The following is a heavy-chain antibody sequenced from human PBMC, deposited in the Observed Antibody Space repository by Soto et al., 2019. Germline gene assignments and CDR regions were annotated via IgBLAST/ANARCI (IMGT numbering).Heavy chain of an antibody. D-gene: IGHD3-3*01. CDR3: ATRITVFGLLIPPFDP. V-gene: IGHV4-34*01. CDR2: ISHTGGT. J-gene: IGHJ5*02. CDR1: GGSVNGYY. Sequence: SETLSLTCAVYGGSVNGYYWNWIRQPPGKGLEWIGEISHTGGTHYNPSLKSRVTMSVDTSKNQFSLRLSSVTAADTAIYYCATRITVFGLLIPPFDPWGQGAQVTVSS.